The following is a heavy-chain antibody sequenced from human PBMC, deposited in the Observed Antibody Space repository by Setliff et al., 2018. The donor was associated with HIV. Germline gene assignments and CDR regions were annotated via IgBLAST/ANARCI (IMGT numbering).Heavy chain of an antibody. CDR2: IYYTGST. D-gene: IGHD3-10*01. CDR1: GNSFSGYH. CDR3: ARSIYGSGIYPLDV. Sequence: SETLSLTCNYSGNSFSGYHWNWIRQPAGKGLEWLGRIYYTGSTEYNPSLKSRLTMSMDTSKDQFSLRLVSLTTADTAVYYCARSIYGSGIYPLDVWGPGTLVTVSS. V-gene: IGHV4-4*07. J-gene: IGHJ4*02.